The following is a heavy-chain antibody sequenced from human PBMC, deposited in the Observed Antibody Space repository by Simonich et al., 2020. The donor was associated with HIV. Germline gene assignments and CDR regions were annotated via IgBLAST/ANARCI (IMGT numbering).Heavy chain of an antibody. Sequence: QVHLQQWGAGLLKPSETLSLTCAVYGWSFKGYYWNWIRQPPGKGLEWIGEINHRGSTNYNPSLKSRVNRSVDTSKNQFSLKLSSVTAADTAMYYCTRRSGYDFDYWGQGTLVTVSS. J-gene: IGHJ4*02. CDR3: TRRSGYDFDY. CDR1: GWSFKGYY. V-gene: IGHV4-34*01. D-gene: IGHD5-12*01. CDR2: INHRGST.